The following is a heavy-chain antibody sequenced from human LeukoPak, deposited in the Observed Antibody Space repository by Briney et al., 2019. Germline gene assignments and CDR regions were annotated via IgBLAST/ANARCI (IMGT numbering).Heavy chain of an antibody. D-gene: IGHD3-10*01. CDR3: ARCFTMVLGVISRS. J-gene: IGHJ4*02. CDR1: GYTFTSYD. CDR2: MNPNSGNT. V-gene: IGHV1-8*01. Sequence: ASVKVSCKASGYTFTSYDINWVRQATGQGLEWMGWMNPNSGNTGYAQKFQGRVTMTRNTSISTAHMELSSLRSEDTAVYYLARCFTMVLGVISRSGGQRTLVTVSS.